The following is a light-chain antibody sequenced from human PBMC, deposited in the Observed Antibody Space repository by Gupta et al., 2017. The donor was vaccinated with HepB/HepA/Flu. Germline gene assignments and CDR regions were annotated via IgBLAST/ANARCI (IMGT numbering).Light chain of an antibody. V-gene: IGKV1-39*01. CDR1: QNTARY. J-gene: IGKJ1*01. Sequence: DIQMTQSPSSLSASVGDRVTITCRASQNTARYLNWYQQRPGKAPKLLIFSASNLQSGVPSRFSGSGSGTDFSLTISSLQVEDFTTYYCQQGFTTPWTFGQGTKVEI. CDR3: QQGFTTPWT. CDR2: SAS.